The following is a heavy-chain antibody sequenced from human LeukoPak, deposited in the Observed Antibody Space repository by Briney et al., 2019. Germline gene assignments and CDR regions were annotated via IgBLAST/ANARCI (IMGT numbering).Heavy chain of an antibody. CDR2: ISSSGGGT. V-gene: IGHV3-23*01. J-gene: IGHJ4*02. CDR3: AKGGSDCTRYFDY. Sequence: PGGSLRLSCAASGFTFSSYGMSWVRKPPGKGLEWVSAISSSGGGTSYADSVKGRITISRDNSQNTLYLQMSSLRAEDMAVYYCAKGGSDCTRYFDYWGRGTLLTVSS. CDR1: GFTFSSYG. D-gene: IGHD2-21*01.